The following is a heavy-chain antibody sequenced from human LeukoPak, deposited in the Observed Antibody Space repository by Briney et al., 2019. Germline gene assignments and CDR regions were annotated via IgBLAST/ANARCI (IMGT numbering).Heavy chain of an antibody. D-gene: IGHD3-10*01. CDR3: ARQLSLYGSGSYSYY. J-gene: IGHJ4*02. Sequence: GESLKISCKGSGYSFTSYRLGWVRQMPGKGLEWMGIIYPGDSDTRYSPSFQGQVTISADKSISTAYLQWSSLKASDTAMYYCARQLSLYGSGSYSYYWGQGTLVTVSS. CDR2: IYPGDSDT. V-gene: IGHV5-51*01. CDR1: GYSFTSYR.